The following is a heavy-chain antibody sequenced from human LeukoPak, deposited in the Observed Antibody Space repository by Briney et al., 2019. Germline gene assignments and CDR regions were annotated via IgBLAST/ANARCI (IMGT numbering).Heavy chain of an antibody. Sequence: SVKVSCKASGGTFSSYTISWVRQAPGQGLEWMGRIIPILGIANYAQKFQGRVTITADKSTSTASMELSSLRSEDTAVYYCAAASRSNWFDPWGQGTLVTVSS. D-gene: IGHD6-25*01. V-gene: IGHV1-69*02. CDR1: GGTFSSYT. CDR2: IIPILGIA. CDR3: AAASRSNWFDP. J-gene: IGHJ5*02.